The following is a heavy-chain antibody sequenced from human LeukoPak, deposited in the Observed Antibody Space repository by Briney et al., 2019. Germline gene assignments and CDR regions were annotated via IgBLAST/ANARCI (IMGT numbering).Heavy chain of an antibody. CDR2: IIPILGIA. J-gene: IGHJ4*02. V-gene: IGHV1-69*02. CDR1: GGTFSSYT. CDR3: ARGRDGYNFWYDY. D-gene: IGHD5-24*01. Sequence: SVKVSCKASGGTFSSYTISWVRQAPGQGLEWMGRIIPILGIANYAQKFQGRVTITPDKSTSTAYMELSSLRSEDTAVYYCARGRDGYNFWYDYWGQGTLVTVSS.